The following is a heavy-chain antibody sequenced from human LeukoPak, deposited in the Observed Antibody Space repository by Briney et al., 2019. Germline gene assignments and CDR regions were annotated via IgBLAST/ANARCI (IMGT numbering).Heavy chain of an antibody. CDR1: GYTFTSYD. J-gene: IGHJ4*02. V-gene: IGHV1-8*01. D-gene: IGHD3-22*01. Sequence: GASVKVSCKASGYTFTSYDINWVRQATGQGLEWMGWMNPNSGNTGYAQKFQGRVTMTRNTSISTPYMELSSLRSEDTAVYYCARAYYYDTPFDYWGQGTLVTVSS. CDR3: ARAYYYDTPFDY. CDR2: MNPNSGNT.